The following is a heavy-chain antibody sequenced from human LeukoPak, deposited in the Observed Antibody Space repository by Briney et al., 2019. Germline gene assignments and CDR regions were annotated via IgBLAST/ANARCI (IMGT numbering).Heavy chain of an antibody. CDR2: IYYSGST. CDR3: AGSYYYDSSSIDY. V-gene: IGHV4-59*01. J-gene: IGHJ4*02. Sequence: SETLSLTCTVSGGSISSYYWSWIRQPQGKGLEWIGYIYYSGSTNYNPSLKSRVTISVDTSKNQFSLKLSSVTAADTAVYYCAGSYYYDSSSIDYWGQGTLVTVSS. D-gene: IGHD3-22*01. CDR1: GGSISSYY.